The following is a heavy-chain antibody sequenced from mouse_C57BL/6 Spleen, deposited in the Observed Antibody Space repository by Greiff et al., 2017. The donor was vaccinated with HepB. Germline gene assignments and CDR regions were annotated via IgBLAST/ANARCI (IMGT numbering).Heavy chain of an antibody. D-gene: IGHD2-2*01. CDR3: ARPLYGYDGYFDV. CDR1: GFTFSDYG. Sequence: EVQVVESGGGLVKPGGSLKLSCAASGFTFSDYGMHWVRQAPEKGLEWVAYISSGSSTIYYADTVKGRFTISRDNAKKTLFLQMTSLRSEDTAMYYCARPLYGYDGYFDVWGTGTTVTVSS. V-gene: IGHV5-17*01. CDR2: ISSGSSTI. J-gene: IGHJ1*03.